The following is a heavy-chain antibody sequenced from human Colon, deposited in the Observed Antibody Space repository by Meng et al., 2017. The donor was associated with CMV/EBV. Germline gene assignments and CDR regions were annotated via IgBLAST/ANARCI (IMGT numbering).Heavy chain of an antibody. CDR2: IFSTNGGT. D-gene: IGHD2-21*01. CDR3: ATEIPGSAYFDY. V-gene: IGHV1-46*01. Sequence: SCKASGYTFSTHHVHWVRQAPGQGPEWIGIIFSTNGGTKIAQSFQGRATVTRDTSTSTVYMDLSSLGSEDTAVYYCATEIPGSAYFDYWGQGTLVTVSS. J-gene: IGHJ4*02. CDR1: GYTFSTHH.